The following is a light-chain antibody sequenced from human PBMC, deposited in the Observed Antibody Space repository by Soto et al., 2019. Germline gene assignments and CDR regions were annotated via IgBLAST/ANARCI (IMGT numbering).Light chain of an antibody. CDR1: QSVSSSY. V-gene: IGKV3-20*01. CDR3: QQYGRSPPNT. J-gene: IGKJ2*01. CDR2: GAS. Sequence: EIVLTQSPGTLSLSPGERATLSCRASQSVSSSYLAWYQQKPGQAPRLLIYGASSRPTGIPDRFSGSGSGTDFTLTISRLEPEDFAVYYCQQYGRSPPNTFGEGTKLEIK.